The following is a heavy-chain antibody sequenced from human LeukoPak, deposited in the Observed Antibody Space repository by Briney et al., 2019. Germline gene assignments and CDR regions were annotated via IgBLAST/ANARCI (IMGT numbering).Heavy chain of an antibody. CDR1: GFTFSNYW. CDR2: IKQDGSEK. J-gene: IGHJ4*02. D-gene: IGHD2-21*01. V-gene: IGHV3-7*01. Sequence: GGSLRLSCEASGFTFSNYWMSWVRRAPGRGLEWVATIKQDGSEKYYVDSVKGRFTISRDNAKKSLYLQMNSLRAEDTAVYYCARIGRYSLLDYFDIWGQGSPVTVSS. CDR3: ARIGRYSLLDYFDI.